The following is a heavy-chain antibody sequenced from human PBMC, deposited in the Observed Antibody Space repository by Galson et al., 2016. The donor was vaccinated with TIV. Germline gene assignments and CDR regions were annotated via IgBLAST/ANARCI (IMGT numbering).Heavy chain of an antibody. J-gene: IGHJ4*02. CDR3: ATAIAAAGTFDH. CDR2: ISGSGTTL. V-gene: IGHV3-11*01. Sequence: SLRLSCAASRFTFSDHYMSWIRQAPGKGLEWVSEISGSGTTLFYADSVKGRFTISRDNAKNSLYLQMNSLRAEDTAIYYCATAIAAAGTFDHWGQGTLVTVSS. D-gene: IGHD6-13*01. CDR1: RFTFSDHY.